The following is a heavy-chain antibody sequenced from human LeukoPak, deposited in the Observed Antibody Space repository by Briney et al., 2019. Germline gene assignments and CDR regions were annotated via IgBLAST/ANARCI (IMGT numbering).Heavy chain of an antibody. CDR2: INHSGST. D-gene: IGHD2-2*02. V-gene: IGHV4-34*01. CDR3: ARGHRAIPYYYYCYMDA. Sequence: PSETLSLTCAVYGGSFSGYYWSWIRQPPGKGLEWIGEINHSGSTNYNPSLKSRVTISVDTSKNQFSLKLSSVTAADTAVYYCARGHRAIPYYYYCYMDAWGKGTTVTVSS. CDR1: GGSFSGYY. J-gene: IGHJ6*03.